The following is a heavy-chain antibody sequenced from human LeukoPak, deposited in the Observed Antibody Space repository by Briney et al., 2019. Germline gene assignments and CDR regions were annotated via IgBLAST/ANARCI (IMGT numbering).Heavy chain of an antibody. CDR2: IYYSGST. Sequence: SETLSLTCTVSGGSISSSSYYWGWIRQPPGKGLEWIGSIYYSGSTYYNPSLKSRVTISVDTSKNQFSLKLSSVTAADTAVYYCARDTYYYGSGSYSADAFDIWGQGTMVTVSS. CDR3: ARDTYYYGSGSYSADAFDI. J-gene: IGHJ3*02. CDR1: GGSISSSSYY. V-gene: IGHV4-39*07. D-gene: IGHD3-10*01.